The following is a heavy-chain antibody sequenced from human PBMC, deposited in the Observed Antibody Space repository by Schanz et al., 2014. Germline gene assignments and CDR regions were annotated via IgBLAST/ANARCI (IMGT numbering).Heavy chain of an antibody. Sequence: QVQLVQSGAEVKKPGASVKVSCKASGYTFSDYYIHWVRQAPGQGLQWVGWINPHTGDTAYAQNFQGRVTLTRATSITTAYMELNSLRSDDTAVYYCVRELSGGTFDYWGQGALVTVSS. D-gene: IGHD1-1*01. CDR2: INPHTGDT. J-gene: IGHJ4*02. CDR1: GYTFSDYY. CDR3: VRELSGGTFDY. V-gene: IGHV1-2*02.